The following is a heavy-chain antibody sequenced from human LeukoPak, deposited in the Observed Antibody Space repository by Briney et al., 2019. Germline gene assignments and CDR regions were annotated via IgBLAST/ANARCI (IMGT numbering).Heavy chain of an antibody. V-gene: IGHV3-21*01. J-gene: IGHJ4*02. CDR3: ARDGTSGWYGDFDY. CDR2: ISTSSSYI. CDR1: GFTFSSYS. D-gene: IGHD6-19*01. Sequence: PGGSLRLSCAASGFTFSSYSMNWVRQAPGKGLEWVSSISTSSSYIYYADSVKGRFTISRDNAQNSLYLQMNSLRAEDTAVYYCARDGTSGWYGDFDYWGQGTLVTVSS.